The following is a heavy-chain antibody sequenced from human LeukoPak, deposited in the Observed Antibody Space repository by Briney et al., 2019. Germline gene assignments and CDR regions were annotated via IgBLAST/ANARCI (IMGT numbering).Heavy chain of an antibody. D-gene: IGHD3-10*01. CDR2: IYYSGST. Sequence: SETLSLTCIVSGGSISSYYWSWIRQPPGKGLEWIGYIYYSGSTNYNPSLKSRVTISVDTSKNQFSLKLSSVTAADTAVYYCARAAESPGMDVWGQGTTVTVSS. J-gene: IGHJ6*02. CDR1: GGSISSYY. CDR3: ARAAESPGMDV. V-gene: IGHV4-59*01.